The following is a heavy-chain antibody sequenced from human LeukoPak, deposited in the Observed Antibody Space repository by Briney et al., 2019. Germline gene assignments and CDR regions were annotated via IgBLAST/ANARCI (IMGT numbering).Heavy chain of an antibody. CDR1: GFTFSSYS. CDR3: ASGPDYGDYYFDS. CDR2: ISSSSSTI. Sequence: GGSLRLSCAASGFTFSSYSMNWVRQAPGKGLEWVSYISSSSSTIYYADSVKGRFTISRDNAKNSLYLQMNSLRAEDTAVYYCASGPDYGDYYFDSWGQGTLVTVSS. V-gene: IGHV3-48*04. D-gene: IGHD4-17*01. J-gene: IGHJ4*02.